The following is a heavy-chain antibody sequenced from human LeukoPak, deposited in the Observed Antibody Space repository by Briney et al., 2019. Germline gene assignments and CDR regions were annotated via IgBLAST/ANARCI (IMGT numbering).Heavy chain of an antibody. Sequence: ASVKVSCKASGYTITTYYIHWVRQAPGEGLEWMGIINPTGGSTRYAQKFQGRVTMTRDTSTSTVYMELSSLRSEDTAVYYCARYSDNWFDPWGQGTLVTVSS. J-gene: IGHJ5*02. D-gene: IGHD6-13*01. CDR3: ARYSDNWFDP. V-gene: IGHV1-46*01. CDR2: INPTGGST. CDR1: GYTITTYY.